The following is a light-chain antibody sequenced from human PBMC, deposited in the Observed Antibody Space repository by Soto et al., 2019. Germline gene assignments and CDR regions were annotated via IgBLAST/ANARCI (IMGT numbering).Light chain of an antibody. J-gene: IGLJ2*01. CDR3: TSYTNSSAVV. CDR2: EVT. CDR1: RDDIGAYDY. V-gene: IGLV2-14*01. Sequence: QSVLTQPASVSGSPGQSITISCAGTRDDIGAYDYVSWYQQHPGNAPKLLVYEVTNRPSGVSDRFSGSKSGNTASLTIYGLQAEDEADYYCTSYTNSSAVVFGGGTKVTVL.